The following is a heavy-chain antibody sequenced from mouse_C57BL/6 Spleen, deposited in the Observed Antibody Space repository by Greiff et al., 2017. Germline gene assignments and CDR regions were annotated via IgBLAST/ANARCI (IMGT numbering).Heavy chain of an antibody. CDR3: ARSNDGYYFDY. Sequence: VQLQQSGAELVRPGASVKLSCKASGYTFTDYYINWVKQRPGQGLEWIARIYPGSGNTYYNEKFKGKATLTAEKSSSTAYMQLSSLTSEDSAVYFCARSNDGYYFDYWGQGTTLTVSS. V-gene: IGHV1-76*01. D-gene: IGHD2-3*01. CDR1: GYTFTDYY. CDR2: IYPGSGNT. J-gene: IGHJ2*01.